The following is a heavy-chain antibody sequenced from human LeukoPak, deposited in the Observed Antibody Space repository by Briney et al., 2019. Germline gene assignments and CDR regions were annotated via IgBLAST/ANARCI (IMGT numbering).Heavy chain of an antibody. CDR2: IQYDGSNQ. D-gene: IGHD2-8*01. V-gene: IGHV3-30*02. Sequence: GGSLRLSCAASPFTFSSYGMHWVRQAPGKGLEWVAYIQYDGSNQQYADSVKGRFSISRDSSKNILYLQMNSLRAEDTAVYYCAKDRCSNGVGCYYYYVDVWGKGTTVTISS. CDR1: PFTFSSYG. CDR3: AKDRCSNGVGCYYYYVDV. J-gene: IGHJ6*03.